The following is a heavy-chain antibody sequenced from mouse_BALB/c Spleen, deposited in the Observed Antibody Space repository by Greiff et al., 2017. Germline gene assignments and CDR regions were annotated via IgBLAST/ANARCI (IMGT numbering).Heavy chain of an antibody. Sequence: EVQLVDSGGGLVQPGGSLKLSCAASGFTFSSYTMSWVRQTPEKRLEWVAYISNGGGSTYYPDTVKGRFTISRDNAKNTLYLQMSSLKSEDTAMYYCARHGGNYYAMDYWGQGTSVTVSS. CDR1: GFTFSSYT. J-gene: IGHJ4*01. D-gene: IGHD2-1*01. V-gene: IGHV5-12-2*01. CDR2: ISNGGGST. CDR3: ARHGGNYYAMDY.